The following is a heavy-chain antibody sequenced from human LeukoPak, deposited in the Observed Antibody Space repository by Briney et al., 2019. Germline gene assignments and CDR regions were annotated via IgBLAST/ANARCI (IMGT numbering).Heavy chain of an antibody. CDR2: INHSGST. V-gene: IGHV4-34*01. J-gene: IGHJ4*02. CDR1: GGSFSGYY. D-gene: IGHD3-10*01. Sequence: PSETLSLTCAVYGGSFSGYYWSWIRQPPGKGLEWIGEINHSGSTNYNPSLKSRVTISVDTSKNQFSLKLSSVTAADTAVYYCARRDKGSGSPDYWGQGTLVTVSS. CDR3: ARRDKGSGSPDY.